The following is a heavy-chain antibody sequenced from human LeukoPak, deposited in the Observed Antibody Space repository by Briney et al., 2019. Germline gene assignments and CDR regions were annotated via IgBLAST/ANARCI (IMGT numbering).Heavy chain of an antibody. Sequence: SETLSLTCTVSGYSISSGYYWGWIRPPPGKGLEWIGSIYHSGGTYYNPSLKSRVTISVDTSKNQFSLKLSSVTAADTAVYYCARALVVAYSSSWYYFDYWGQGTLVTVSS. CDR1: GYSISSGYY. D-gene: IGHD6-13*01. CDR2: IYHSGGT. J-gene: IGHJ4*02. CDR3: ARALVVAYSSSWYYFDY. V-gene: IGHV4-38-2*02.